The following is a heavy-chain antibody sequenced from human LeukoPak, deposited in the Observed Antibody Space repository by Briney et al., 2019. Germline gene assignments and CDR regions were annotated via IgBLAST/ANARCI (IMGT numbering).Heavy chain of an antibody. D-gene: IGHD6-19*01. V-gene: IGHV1-18*01. Sequence: ASVKVSCKASGYTFTSYGISWVRQAPGQGLEWMGWISAYNGNTNYAQKLQGRVTMTTDTSTSTAYMELRSLRSDDTAVYYCARPGIWTLSRGWSYALDYWGQGTLVTVSS. CDR1: GYTFTSYG. CDR3: ARPGIWTLSRGWSYALDY. J-gene: IGHJ4*02. CDR2: ISAYNGNT.